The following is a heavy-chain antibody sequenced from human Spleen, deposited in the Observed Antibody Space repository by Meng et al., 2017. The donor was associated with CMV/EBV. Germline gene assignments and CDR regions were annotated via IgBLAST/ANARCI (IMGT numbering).Heavy chain of an antibody. D-gene: IGHD3-22*01. J-gene: IGHJ4*02. CDR3: AKDVASSGYYYFDY. V-gene: IGHV3-23*03. CDR1: GFTFSSYA. CDR2: IYSGGSNT. Sequence: LSLTCAASGFTFSSYAMSWVRQAPGKGLEWVSVIYSGGSNTYYADSVKGRFTISRDNSKNTLYLQMNSLRAEDTALYYCAKDVASSGYYYFDYWGQGTLVTVSS.